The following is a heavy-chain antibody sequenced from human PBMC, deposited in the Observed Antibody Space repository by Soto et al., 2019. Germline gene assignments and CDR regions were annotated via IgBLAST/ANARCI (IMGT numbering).Heavy chain of an antibody. CDR1: GFTFSSYR. D-gene: IGHD3-10*01. CDR2: VNQDGGEK. J-gene: IGHJ4*02. Sequence: EVQLVESGGGLVQPGGSLRLSCAASGFTFSSYRMSWVRQAPGKGLEWVANVNQDGGEKFYVGSVKGRFTISRDNAMNSLYLQMNSLRAEDTAVYYCARGRPVPYWGQGTLVTVSS. V-gene: IGHV3-7*01. CDR3: ARGRPVPY.